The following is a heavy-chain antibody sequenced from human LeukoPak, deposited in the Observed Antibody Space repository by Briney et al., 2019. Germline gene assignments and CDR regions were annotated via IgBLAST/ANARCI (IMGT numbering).Heavy chain of an antibody. CDR2: IIPISATV. Sequence: SVKVSCKPSGGTFSSYAIHWVRQAPGQGLEWMGGIIPISATVNYAQKFQGRVAITADGSTTTAYMELSSLRSDDTAVYFCARIVLGAFNWFDPWGQGTLVTVSS. CDR3: ARIVLGAFNWFDP. V-gene: IGHV1-69*01. CDR1: GGTFSSYA. J-gene: IGHJ5*02. D-gene: IGHD1-26*01.